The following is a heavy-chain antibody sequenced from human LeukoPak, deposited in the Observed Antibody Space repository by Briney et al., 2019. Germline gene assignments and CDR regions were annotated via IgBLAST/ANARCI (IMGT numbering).Heavy chain of an antibody. V-gene: IGHV1-18*01. CDR3: AREPYTPYCGGDCYPYYFDY. CDR2: ISDYNGNK. J-gene: IGHJ4*02. D-gene: IGHD2-21*02. Sequence: VXVXXKAXXYTFXRXXISWVREARGMXLEGRGWISDYNGNKKYAQTFQGRLTITRDTSASTAYMELSSLRSEDTAVYYCAREPYTPYCGGDCYPYYFDYWGQGTLLTVSS. CDR1: XYTFXRXX.